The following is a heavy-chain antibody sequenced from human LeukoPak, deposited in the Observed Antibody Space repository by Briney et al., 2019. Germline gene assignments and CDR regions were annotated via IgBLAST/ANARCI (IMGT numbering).Heavy chain of an antibody. V-gene: IGHV4-34*01. Sequence: SETLSLTCTVSGGSISGYYWSWIRQPPGKGLEWIGEINHSGSTNYNPSLKSRVTISVDTSKNQFSLKLSSVTAADTAVYYCARGSNQALYGMDVWGQGTTVTVSS. CDR3: ARGSNQALYGMDV. CDR2: INHSGST. CDR1: GGSISGYY. J-gene: IGHJ6*02.